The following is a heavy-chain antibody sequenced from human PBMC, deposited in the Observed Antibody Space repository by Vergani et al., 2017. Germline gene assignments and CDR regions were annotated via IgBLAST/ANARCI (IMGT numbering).Heavy chain of an antibody. Sequence: QVQLVQSGAEVKKPGSSVKVSCKASGGTFSSYAMNWVRQAPGQGLEWMGWINTNTGNPTYAQGFTGRFVFSLDTSVSTAYLQISSLKAEDTAVYYCARDQGSGYSYGDYYYGMDVWGQGTTVTVSS. J-gene: IGHJ6*02. D-gene: IGHD5-18*01. CDR1: GGTFSSYA. CDR3: ARDQGSGYSYGDYYYGMDV. CDR2: INTNTGNP. V-gene: IGHV7-4-1*02.